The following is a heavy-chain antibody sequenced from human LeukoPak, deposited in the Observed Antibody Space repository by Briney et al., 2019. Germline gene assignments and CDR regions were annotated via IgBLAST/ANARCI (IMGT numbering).Heavy chain of an antibody. CDR1: GYSISSGYY. D-gene: IGHD6-13*01. CDR3: ARQQVYGITAAGPAISYYYYYMDV. J-gene: IGHJ6*03. V-gene: IGHV4-38-2*02. Sequence: SETLSLTCTVSGYSISSGYYWGWIRQPPGKGLEWIGSIYHSGRTFYNPSLKSRVTISVDTSKNQFSLKLTSVTAADTAVYYCARQQVYGITAAGPAISYYYYYMDVWGKGTTVTISS. CDR2: IYHSGRT.